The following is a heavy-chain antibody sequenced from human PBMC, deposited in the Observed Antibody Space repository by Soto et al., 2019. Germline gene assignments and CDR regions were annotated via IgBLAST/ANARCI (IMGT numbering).Heavy chain of an antibody. Sequence: PSETLSLTCTVSGGSISSGGYYWSWIRQHPGKGLEWIGYIYYSGSTYYNPSLKSRVTISVDTSKNQFSLKLSSVTAADTAVYYCARVHAPIRYQRTGGFKNKYYFDYWGQGTLVTVSS. CDR3: ARVHAPIRYQRTGGFKNKYYFDY. CDR2: IYYSGST. J-gene: IGHJ4*02. V-gene: IGHV4-31*03. D-gene: IGHD2-8*02. CDR1: GGSISSGGYY.